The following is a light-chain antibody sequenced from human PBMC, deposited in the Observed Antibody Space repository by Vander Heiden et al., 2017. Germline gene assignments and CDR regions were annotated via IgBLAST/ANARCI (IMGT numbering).Light chain of an antibody. CDR3: QQYGAT. CDR1: QSVSSSY. J-gene: IGKJ3*01. CDR2: GAS. V-gene: IGKV3-20*01. Sequence: EIVLTPSPGTLSLSPGERATLSCRASQSVSSSYLAWYQQKPRQAPRLLIYGASSRATGIPDRFRGSGSGTDFTLTISRLEPEDFAVYYCQQYGATFGPGTKVDIK.